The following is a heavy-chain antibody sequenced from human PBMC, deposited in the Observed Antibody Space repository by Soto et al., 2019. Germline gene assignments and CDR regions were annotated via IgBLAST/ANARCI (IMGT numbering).Heavy chain of an antibody. CDR2: ISAYNGNT. D-gene: IGHD3-9*01. J-gene: IGHJ4*02. Sequence: ASVKVSCKASGYTFTSYGISWVRQAPGQGLEWMGWISAYNGNTNYAQKLQGRVTMTTDTSTSTAYMELRSLRSDDTAVYYCARWYYDILTGYYLSLDYWGQGTLVTVSS. V-gene: IGHV1-18*01. CDR3: ARWYYDILTGYYLSLDY. CDR1: GYTFTSYG.